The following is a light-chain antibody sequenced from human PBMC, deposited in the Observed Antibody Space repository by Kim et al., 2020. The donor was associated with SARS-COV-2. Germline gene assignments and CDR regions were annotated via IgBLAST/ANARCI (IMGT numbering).Light chain of an antibody. CDR2: DAS. J-gene: IGKJ2*01. CDR3: LQYDNLPYT. Sequence: SASVRDRVIITCQATQDIKKNLNWYQQKPGEAPKLLIYDASNLETGVPSRFIGSGSGTDFALTVTSLQPEDIGTYYCLQYDNLPYTFGQGTKLEI. V-gene: IGKV1-33*01. CDR1: QDIKKN.